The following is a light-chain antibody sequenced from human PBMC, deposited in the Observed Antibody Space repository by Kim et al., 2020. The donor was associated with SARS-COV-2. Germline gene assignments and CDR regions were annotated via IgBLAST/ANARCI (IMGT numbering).Light chain of an antibody. Sequence: QSITISCTGTSSEVGGYNYVSWYQQQPGKAPKLMIYDVSNRPSGVSNRFSGSKSGNTASLTISGLQAEDEADYYCSSYTSSSTLVFGGGTQLTVL. CDR1: SSEVGGYNY. V-gene: IGLV2-14*03. CDR2: DVS. CDR3: SSYTSSSTLV. J-gene: IGLJ3*02.